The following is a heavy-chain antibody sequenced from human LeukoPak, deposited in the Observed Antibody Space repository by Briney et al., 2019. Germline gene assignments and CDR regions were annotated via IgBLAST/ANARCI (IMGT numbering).Heavy chain of an antibody. CDR3: VRDVSAFDI. J-gene: IGHJ3*02. CDR1: GGSFSGYY. V-gene: IGHV4-34*01. D-gene: IGHD3-16*01. Sequence: SETLSLTCAVYGGSFSGYYWSWIRQPPGKGLEWIGEINHSGSTNYNPSLKSRVTISVDTSKNQFSLKLSSVTAEDTAVYLCVRDVSAFDIWGQGTRVIVSS. CDR2: INHSGST.